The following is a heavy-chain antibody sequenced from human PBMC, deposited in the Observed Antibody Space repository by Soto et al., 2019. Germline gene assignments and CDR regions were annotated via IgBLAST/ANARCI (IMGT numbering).Heavy chain of an antibody. J-gene: IGHJ4*02. CDR1: GFVFRTSW. Sequence: GGSLRLACEASGFVFRTSWMSWVRQPPGKGLEWVASMNVHGCEIYYVASVRGRFTVSRDSAKNALYLQMNSLRVEDTAVYYCARDIGPNTLHYWGQGTLVTVSS. CDR3: ARDIGPNTLHY. D-gene: IGHD3-16*02. V-gene: IGHV3-7*03. CDR2: MNVHGCEI.